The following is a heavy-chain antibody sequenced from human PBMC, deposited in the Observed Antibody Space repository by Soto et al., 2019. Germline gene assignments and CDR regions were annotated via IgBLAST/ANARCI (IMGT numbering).Heavy chain of an antibody. CDR2: MNPNSGNT. CDR1: GYTFTSYD. Sequence: ASVKVSCKASGYTFTSYDINWVRQATGQGLEWMGWMNPNSGNTGYAQKFQGRVTMTRNTSISTAYMELSSLRSEDTAVYYCARVLVPDSWFDPWGQGTLVTVSS. D-gene: IGHD2-2*01. CDR3: ARVLVPDSWFDP. J-gene: IGHJ5*02. V-gene: IGHV1-8*01.